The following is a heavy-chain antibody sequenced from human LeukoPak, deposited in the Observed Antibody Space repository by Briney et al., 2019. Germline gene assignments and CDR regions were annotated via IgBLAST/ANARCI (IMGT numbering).Heavy chain of an antibody. CDR2: ISHTGTTM. V-gene: IGHV3-11*04. D-gene: IGHD7-27*01. Sequence: GGSLRLSCAASGFTFSDHYMSWIRQAPGRGLEWVSYISHTGTTMYYADSVKGRFTLSRDNARNSLYLQMNSLRAEDTAVYYCARGHWGLDSWGQGTLVSVSS. CDR3: ARGHWGLDS. CDR1: GFTFSDHY. J-gene: IGHJ4*02.